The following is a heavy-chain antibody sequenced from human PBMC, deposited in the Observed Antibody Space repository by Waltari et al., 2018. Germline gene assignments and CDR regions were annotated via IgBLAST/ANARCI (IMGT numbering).Heavy chain of an antibody. CDR2: IIEDGSEA. CDR1: GFTFGDYW. V-gene: IGHV3-7*01. CDR3: ARGKAFDI. J-gene: IGHJ3*02. Sequence: EVQLVESGGGLVQPGGSLRLSCLASGFTFGDYWMTWVRQTPGKDLGWVANIIEDGSEAYYVKSVRGRFVMSRDNTKNSVSLQMNNLRVEDTAVYYCARGKAFDIWGQGTTVTVSS.